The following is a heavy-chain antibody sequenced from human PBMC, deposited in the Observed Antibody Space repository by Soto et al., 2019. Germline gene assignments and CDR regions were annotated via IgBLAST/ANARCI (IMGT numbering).Heavy chain of an antibody. CDR1: GGSISSTSYF. CDR2: IYYSGST. V-gene: IGHV4-39*02. J-gene: IGHJ4*02. Sequence: SETLTLTCADSGGSISSTSYFWGWIRQPPGKGLEWIGSIYYSGSTYYNPSLESRVTISVDTSRNQFSLRLSSVTAADTAVYYCAREANGSASYWKYFVDYWGQGALVTVSS. D-gene: IGHD3-10*01. CDR3: AREANGSASYWKYFVDY.